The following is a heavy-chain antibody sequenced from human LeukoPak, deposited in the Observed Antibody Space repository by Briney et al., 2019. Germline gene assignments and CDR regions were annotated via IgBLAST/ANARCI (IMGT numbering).Heavy chain of an antibody. Sequence: SETLSLTCTVSGGSISSYYWSWIRQPPGKGLEWIGYIYYSGSTNYNPSLKSRVTISVDTSKNQFSLKLSSVTAADTAVHYCARTTLGYSYGLQDYWGQGTLVTVSS. V-gene: IGHV4-59*01. J-gene: IGHJ4*02. CDR1: GGSISSYY. CDR2: IYYSGST. D-gene: IGHD5-18*01. CDR3: ARTTLGYSYGLQDY.